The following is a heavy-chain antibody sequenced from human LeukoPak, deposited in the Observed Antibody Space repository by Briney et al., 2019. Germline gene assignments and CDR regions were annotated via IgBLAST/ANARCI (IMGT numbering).Heavy chain of an antibody. J-gene: IGHJ4*02. CDR3: AKNPSYYYDSSGRDY. D-gene: IGHD3-22*01. V-gene: IGHV3-23*01. CDR1: GFTFSSYA. Sequence: GGSLRLSCAASGFTFSSYAMSWVRQAPGKGLEWVSAISGSGGSTYYADSVKGRFTISRDNSKNTLYLQMNSLRAEDTAVYYCAKNPSYYYDSSGRDYWGQETLVIVSS. CDR2: ISGSGGST.